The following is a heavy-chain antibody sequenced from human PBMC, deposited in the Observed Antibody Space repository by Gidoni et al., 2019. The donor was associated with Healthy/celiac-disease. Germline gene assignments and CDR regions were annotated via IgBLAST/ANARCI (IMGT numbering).Heavy chain of an antibody. CDR2: ISWNSGSI. D-gene: IGHD1-26*01. J-gene: IGHJ4*02. V-gene: IGHV3-9*01. CDR1: GFTFDDYA. Sequence: EVQLVESGGGLVQPGRSLRLSCAASGFTFDDYAMHWVRQAPGKGLEWVSGISWNSGSIGYADSVKGRFTISRDNAKNSLYLQMNSLRAEDTALYYCAKDFGYSGSYLADYWGQGTLVTVSS. CDR3: AKDFGYSGSYLADY.